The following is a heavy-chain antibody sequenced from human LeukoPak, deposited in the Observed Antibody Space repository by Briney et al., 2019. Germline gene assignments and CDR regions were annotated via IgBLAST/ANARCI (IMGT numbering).Heavy chain of an antibody. D-gene: IGHD3-22*01. CDR2: ISGGSSYM. J-gene: IGHJ4*02. Sequence: GGSLRLSCAASGFSFSNYILTWVRQAPGKGLEWVSSISGGSSYMYYADAVKGRFTISKDNAKNSLHLQMNSLRAEDTAVYCARDSADDSSGYYPFDYWGQGTLVTVSS. V-gene: IGHV3-21*01. CDR1: GFSFSNYI. CDR3: ARDSADDSSGYYPFDY.